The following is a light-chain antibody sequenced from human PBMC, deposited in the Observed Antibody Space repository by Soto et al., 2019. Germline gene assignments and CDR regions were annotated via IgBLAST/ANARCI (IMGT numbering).Light chain of an antibody. V-gene: IGKV3-20*01. J-gene: IGKJ1*01. CDR3: RQYNNWPLT. CDR1: QSVSSSY. Sequence: EIVLTQSPGTLSLSPVERATLSCRASQSVSSSYLAWYQQKPGQAPRLLIYGASSRATGIPDRFSGSGSGTDFTLTISRLEPEDFAVYYCRQYNNWPLTFGQGTKVDIK. CDR2: GAS.